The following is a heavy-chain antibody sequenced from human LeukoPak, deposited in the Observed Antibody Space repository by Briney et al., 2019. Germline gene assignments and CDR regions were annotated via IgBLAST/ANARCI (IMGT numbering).Heavy chain of an antibody. CDR1: GFTFSSYS. CDR3: AREEGRDDYGGSSDY. J-gene: IGHJ4*02. Sequence: GGSLRLSCAASGFTFSSYSMNWVRQAPGKGLEWVSSISSSSSYIYYADSVKGRFTISRDNAKNSLYLQMNSLRAEDTAVYYCAREEGRDDYGGSSDYWGQGTLVTVSS. D-gene: IGHD4-23*01. V-gene: IGHV3-21*01. CDR2: ISSSSSYI.